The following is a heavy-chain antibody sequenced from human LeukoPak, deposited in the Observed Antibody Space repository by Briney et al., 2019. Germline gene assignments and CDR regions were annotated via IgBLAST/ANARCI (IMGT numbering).Heavy chain of an antibody. CDR1: GGTFNNCG. V-gene: IGHV1-69*13. CDR2: IIPMFGTV. J-gene: IGHJ6*02. D-gene: IGHD6-19*01. Sequence: SVKVSCKASGGTFNNCGVTWVRQAPGQGLEWMGGIIPMFGTVNYAQNLQGRVTITSDEYTSTVYMEMRSLISEDTAVYYCARLLGIAVTSVYGMDVWGQGTTVIVSS. CDR3: ARLLGIAVTSVYGMDV.